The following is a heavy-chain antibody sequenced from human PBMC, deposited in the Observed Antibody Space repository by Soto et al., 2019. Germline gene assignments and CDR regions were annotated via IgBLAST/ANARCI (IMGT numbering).Heavy chain of an antibody. J-gene: IGHJ3*02. CDR3: ARDPPSQHYYGPDAFAI. V-gene: IGHV1-69*04. CDR1: GGTKSIYT. Sequence: ASVKGVCTTSGGTKSIYTSGWGRQKQRQGLEWMGRILPILGIANYAQKFQGRVTITADKSTSTAYMELSSLRSDDTAVYYCARDPPSQHYYGPDAFAIWGQGTMVTVSS. CDR2: ILPILGIA. D-gene: IGHD3-10*01.